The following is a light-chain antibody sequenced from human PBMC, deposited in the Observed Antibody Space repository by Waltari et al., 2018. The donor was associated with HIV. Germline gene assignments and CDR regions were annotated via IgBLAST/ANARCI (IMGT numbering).Light chain of an antibody. CDR1: RSDVGGYTY. V-gene: IGLV2-11*01. J-gene: IGLJ3*02. CDR3: CSYAGSYIWV. Sequence: QSALTQPRSVSGSPGQSVPISCTETRSDVGGYTYVPWYQQHPGKAPKVMIYDVSKRPSGVPDRFSGSKSGNTASLTISGLQAEDEADYYCCSYAGSYIWVFGGGTKLTVL. CDR2: DVS.